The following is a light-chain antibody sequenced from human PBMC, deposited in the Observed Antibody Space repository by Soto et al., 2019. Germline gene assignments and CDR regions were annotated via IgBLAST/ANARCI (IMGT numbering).Light chain of an antibody. CDR2: GAS. Sequence: EIVLTQSPGTLSLSPGERATLSCRASQSVSSNNLAWYQQRPGQAPGVVTYGASTRATGIPERFSGSGSGTDFTLTISRLEPEDFAVYYCQQYGRSPFTFGPGTKVDIK. CDR3: QQYGRSPFT. V-gene: IGKV3-20*01. CDR1: QSVSSNN. J-gene: IGKJ3*01.